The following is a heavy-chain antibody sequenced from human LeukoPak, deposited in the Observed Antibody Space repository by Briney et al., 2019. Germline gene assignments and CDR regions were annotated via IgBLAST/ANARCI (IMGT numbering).Heavy chain of an antibody. Sequence: SGGSLRLSCAASRFTFSNYAMHWVRQVPGKGLDWVAVISYDGSKDYYADSVKGRFTISRDNSKNTLYLQMNSLRPDDTAVYYCARAVSPSIVGRPLDYWGQGTLVTVSS. V-gene: IGHV3-30*01. CDR3: ARAVSPSIVGRPLDY. D-gene: IGHD6-6*01. CDR2: ISYDGSKD. CDR1: RFTFSNYA. J-gene: IGHJ4*02.